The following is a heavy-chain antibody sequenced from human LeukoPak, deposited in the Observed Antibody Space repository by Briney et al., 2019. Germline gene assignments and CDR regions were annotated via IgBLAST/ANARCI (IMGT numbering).Heavy chain of an antibody. J-gene: IGHJ4*02. CDR3: ARGFNGWSLDY. D-gene: IGHD2-8*01. V-gene: IGHV4-59*01. CDR2: IYYSGST. Sequence: SETLSLTCTVSGGSISSYYWSWIRQPPGKGLEWIGYIYYSGSTNYNPSLKSRVTISVDTSKNQFSLKLSSVTAADTAVYYCARGFNGWSLDYWGQGTLVTVSS. CDR1: GGSISSYY.